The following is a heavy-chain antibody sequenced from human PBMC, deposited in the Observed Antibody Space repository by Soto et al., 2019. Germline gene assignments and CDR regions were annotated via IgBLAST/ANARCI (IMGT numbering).Heavy chain of an antibody. CDR2: INPNSGGT. CDR1: GYTFTGYY. V-gene: IGHV1-2*02. Sequence: QVQLVQSGAEVKKPGDSVKVSCKASGYTFTGYYMHWVRQAPGQGLEWMGWINPNSGGTNYAQKFQGRVTMTRDTSISTAYMELSRLRSDDTAVYYCARDQSGSYQPNPPDYWGQGTLVTVSS. D-gene: IGHD1-26*01. CDR3: ARDQSGSYQPNPPDY. J-gene: IGHJ4*02.